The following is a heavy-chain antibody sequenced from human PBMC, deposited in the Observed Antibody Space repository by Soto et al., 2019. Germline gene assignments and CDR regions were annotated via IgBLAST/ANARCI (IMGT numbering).Heavy chain of an antibody. V-gene: IGHV4-39*01. Sequence: QLQLQESGPGLVKPSETLSLTCTVSGGSISSSSYYWGWIRQPPGKGLEWIGSIYYSGSTYYNPSLKSRVTISVDTSKNQFSLKLSSVTAADTAVHYCARQRVRGVIIVGWFDPWGQGTLVTVSS. CDR1: GGSISSSSYY. CDR3: ARQRVRGVIIVGWFDP. J-gene: IGHJ5*02. CDR2: IYYSGST. D-gene: IGHD3-10*01.